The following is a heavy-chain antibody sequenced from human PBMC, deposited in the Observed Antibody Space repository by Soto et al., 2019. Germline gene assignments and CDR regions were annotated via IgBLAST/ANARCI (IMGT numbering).Heavy chain of an antibody. CDR3: ARAGLLLDY. D-gene: IGHD1-26*01. CDR1: GFTFSSYG. V-gene: IGHV3-33*01. Sequence: QVPLVESGGGVVQPGRSLRLSCAASGFTFSSYGMHWVRQAPGKGLEWVAVIWYGGSDKYYADSVKGRFTISRDNSKNTLYLEMSSLSAADTAGYYCARAGLLLDYWCQGTLVTVSS. J-gene: IGHJ4*02. CDR2: IWYGGSDK.